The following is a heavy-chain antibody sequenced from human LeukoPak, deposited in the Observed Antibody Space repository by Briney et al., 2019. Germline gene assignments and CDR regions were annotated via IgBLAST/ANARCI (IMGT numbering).Heavy chain of an antibody. D-gene: IGHD3-22*01. J-gene: IGHJ4*02. V-gene: IGHV3-66*02. CDR1: GFTVSSSY. CDR3: ARDGNYYDSSGSITLDY. Sequence: AGGSLRLSCAASGFTVSSSYMSWVRQAPGKGLEWVSVIYSGGSTYYADSVKGRFTISRDNSKNTLYLQMNSLRAEDTAVYYYARDGNYYDSSGSITLDYWGQGTLVTVSS. CDR2: IYSGGST.